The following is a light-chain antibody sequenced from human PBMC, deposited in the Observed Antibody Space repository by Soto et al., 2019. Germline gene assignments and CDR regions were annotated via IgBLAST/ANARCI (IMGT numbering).Light chain of an antibody. CDR3: AVRDDSLNGVV. CDR2: IDN. J-gene: IGLJ2*01. V-gene: IGLV1-44*01. CDR1: SSNIGANT. Sequence: SVLTQPPSASGTPGQRVTISCSGSSSNIGANTVNWYQHLPGTAPKLLIYIDNRRPSGVPDRFSGSKSGTSASLAISGLQSDDEAEYYCAVRDDSLNGVVFGGGTKLTVL.